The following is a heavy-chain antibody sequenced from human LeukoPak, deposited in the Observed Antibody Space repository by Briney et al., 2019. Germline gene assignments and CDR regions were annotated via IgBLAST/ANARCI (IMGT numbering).Heavy chain of an antibody. CDR2: ISGSGGST. CDR1: GFTSSAYA. V-gene: IGHV3-23*01. CDR3: AKGGSSGDY. J-gene: IGHJ4*02. D-gene: IGHD6-19*01. Sequence: GGSLRLSCATSGFTSSAYAMNWVRQAPGKGLEWVSAISGSGGSTYYAGSVKGRFTISRDNSKNTLYLQMNSLRAEDTAVYYCAKGGSSGDYWGQGTLVTVSS.